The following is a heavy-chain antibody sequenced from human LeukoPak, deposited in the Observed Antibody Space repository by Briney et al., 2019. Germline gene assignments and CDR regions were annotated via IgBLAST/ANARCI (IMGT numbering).Heavy chain of an antibody. CDR1: GFTVSSNY. V-gene: IGHV3-53*01. J-gene: IGHJ6*02. Sequence: GGSLRLSCAASGFTVSSNYMSWVRQAPGKGLEWVSVIYSGGSTYYADSVKGRFTISRDNSKNTLYLQMNSLRAEDTAVYYCARDQGYGDYLGGPYYYYYGMDVWGQGTTVTVSS. CDR2: IYSGGST. CDR3: ARDQGYGDYLGGPYYYYYGMDV. D-gene: IGHD4-17*01.